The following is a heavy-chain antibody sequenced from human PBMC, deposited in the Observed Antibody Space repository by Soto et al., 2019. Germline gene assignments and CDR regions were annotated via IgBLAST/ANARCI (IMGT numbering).Heavy chain of an antibody. D-gene: IGHD2-15*01. V-gene: IGHV4-31*03. CDR2: IYYSGST. Sequence: SETQSVTCTVSGGYISSGGYYWSWIHKHPGKGLEWIGYIYYSGSTYYNPPLKSRVTISVDTSKNQFSLKLSSVTAADTAVYYCARGYRDIVVVVAGPDRTFDIWGQGTMVTVSS. CDR1: GGYISSGGYY. CDR3: ARGYRDIVVVVAGPDRTFDI. J-gene: IGHJ3*02.